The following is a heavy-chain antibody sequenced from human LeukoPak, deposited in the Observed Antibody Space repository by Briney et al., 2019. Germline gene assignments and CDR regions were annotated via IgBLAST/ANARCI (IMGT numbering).Heavy chain of an antibody. D-gene: IGHD3-22*01. CDR3: ARNDSSGYFDY. J-gene: IGHJ4*02. CDR2: VYHSGST. V-gene: IGHV4-38-2*01. CDR1: DYSISSGNY. Sequence: PSETLSLTCDVSDYSISSGNYWGWIRQPPGERLEWIGSVYHSGSTHYSPSLKSRVTIAVDTSKNQFTLKLSSVTAADTAVYYCARNDSSGYFDYWGQGTLVTVSS.